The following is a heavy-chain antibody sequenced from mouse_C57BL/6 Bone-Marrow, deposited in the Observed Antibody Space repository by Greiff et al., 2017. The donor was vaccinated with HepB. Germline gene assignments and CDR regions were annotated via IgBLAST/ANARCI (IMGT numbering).Heavy chain of an antibody. J-gene: IGHJ1*03. CDR3: AREGWVRRRYFDV. CDR2: IYPRSGNT. V-gene: IGHV1-81*01. D-gene: IGHD2-14*01. CDR1: GYTFTSYG. Sequence: QVQLQQSGAELARPGASVKLSCKASGYTFTSYGISWVKQRTGQGLEWIGEIYPRSGNTYYNEKFKGKATLTADKSSSTAYMELRSLTSEDSAVYFWAREGWVRRRYFDVWGTGTTVTVSS.